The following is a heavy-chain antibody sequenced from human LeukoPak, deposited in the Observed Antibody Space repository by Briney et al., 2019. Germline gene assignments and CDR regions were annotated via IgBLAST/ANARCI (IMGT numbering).Heavy chain of an antibody. CDR2: INQDGSEK. J-gene: IGHJ3*02. V-gene: IGHV3-7*04. CDR1: GFTFSSYW. CDR3: ARPYSSSEAFDI. Sequence: GSLRLSCAGSGFTFSSYWMSWVRQAPGKGLEWVANINQDGSEKYYVDSVKGRFTISRDNAKNPLYLQMNSLRAEDTAVYYCARPYSSSEAFDIWGQGTMVTVSS. D-gene: IGHD6-13*01.